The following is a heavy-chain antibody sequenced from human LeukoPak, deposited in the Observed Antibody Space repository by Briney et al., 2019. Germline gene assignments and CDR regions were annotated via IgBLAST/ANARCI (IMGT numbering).Heavy chain of an antibody. V-gene: IGHV3-74*01. D-gene: IGHD3-3*01. Sequence: GGSLRLSCAASGFTFSGYWMHWVRQVPGKGLVWVSRINTDGSSTSYADSVKGRFTISRDNSKNTLYLQMNNLRAEDTAVYYCAKDRDFWSGYYPIFDYWGQGTLVTVSS. J-gene: IGHJ4*02. CDR1: GFTFSGYW. CDR3: AKDRDFWSGYYPIFDY. CDR2: INTDGSST.